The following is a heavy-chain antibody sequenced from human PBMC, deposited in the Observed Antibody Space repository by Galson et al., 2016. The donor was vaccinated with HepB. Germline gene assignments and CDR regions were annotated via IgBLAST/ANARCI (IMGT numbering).Heavy chain of an antibody. V-gene: IGHV3-30*18. CDR3: AKDRGYSYGPFDY. CDR2: ISYDGSNK. J-gene: IGHJ4*02. CDR1: GFTFSSYG. D-gene: IGHD5-18*01. Sequence: SLRLSCAASGFTFSSYGMHWVRQAPGKGLEWVALISYDGSNKYYADSVKGRFTVSRDNSKSTLYLQMNSLRAEDTAMYYYAKDRGYSYGPFDYWGQGTLGTVSS.